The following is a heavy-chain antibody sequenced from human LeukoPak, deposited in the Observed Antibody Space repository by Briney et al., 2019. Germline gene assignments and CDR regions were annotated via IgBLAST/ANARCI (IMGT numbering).Heavy chain of an antibody. V-gene: IGHV3-64*01. CDR1: GFTFSTYA. Sequence: PGGSLRLSCTASGFTFSTYATHWVRQAPGKGLEYVSGISGNGRSTFYASSVKGRFTVSRDNSKDTLYLQMGSLRAEDVAVYYCTRDIGRLRGDAFDLWGQGTMVTVSS. CDR2: ISGNGRST. D-gene: IGHD2-15*01. CDR3: TRDIGRLRGDAFDL. J-gene: IGHJ3*01.